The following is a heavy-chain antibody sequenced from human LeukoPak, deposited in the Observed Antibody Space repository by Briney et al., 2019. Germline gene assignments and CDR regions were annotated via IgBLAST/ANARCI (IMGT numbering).Heavy chain of an antibody. CDR2: IYSGGST. V-gene: IGHV3-53*01. CDR1: GFTVSSNY. J-gene: IGHJ4*02. Sequence: PGGSLRLSCAASGFTVSSNYMSWVRQAAGKGLEWVSVIYSGGSTYYADSVKGRFTIPRDNSKNTLYLQMNSLRAEDTAVYYCARDSGGDLPFDYWGQGTLVTVSS. D-gene: IGHD3-10*01. CDR3: ARDSGGDLPFDY.